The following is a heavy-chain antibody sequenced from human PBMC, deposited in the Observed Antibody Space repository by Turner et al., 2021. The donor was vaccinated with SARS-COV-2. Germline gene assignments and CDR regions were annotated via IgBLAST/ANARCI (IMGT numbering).Heavy chain of an antibody. CDR3: AKGEGYGSGAFDI. CDR2: ISGSGVST. D-gene: IGHD3-10*01. CDR1: GFTFSSYA. J-gene: IGHJ3*02. V-gene: IGHV3-23*01. Sequence: EVQLLESGGGLVQPGGSLRLSCAASGFTFSSYAMSWVRQAAGKGLEWVSAISGSGVSTYYADSVKGRFTISRDNSKNTLYLQMNSLRAEDTAVYYCAKGEGYGSGAFDIWGQGTMVTVSS.